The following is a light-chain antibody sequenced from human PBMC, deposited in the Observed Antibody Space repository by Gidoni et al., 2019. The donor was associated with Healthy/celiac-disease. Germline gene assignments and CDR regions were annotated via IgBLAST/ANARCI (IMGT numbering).Light chain of an antibody. Sequence: DIPLTQSPSFLSASVRDRVTITCCASQGSSSYLAWYQQKPGKAPKLMIYAACTLQSGVPSRFSGSGSGTEFTLTISIRQPEDFATYVCQRLKSYTPITFGQGTRLEIK. CDR2: AAC. CDR3: QRLKSYTPIT. J-gene: IGKJ5*01. CDR1: QGSSSY. V-gene: IGKV1-9*01.